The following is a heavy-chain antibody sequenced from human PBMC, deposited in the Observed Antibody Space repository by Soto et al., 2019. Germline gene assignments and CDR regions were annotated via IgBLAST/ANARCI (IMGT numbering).Heavy chain of an antibody. Sequence: QVQLQESGPGLVKPSQTLSLTCTVSGGSISSGGYYWSWIRQHPGKGLEWIGYIYYSGSTYYNPSRESRLTISGDTSKNQFSLKLSSVTAADTAVYYCARDLVSIVRGRDWFDPWGQGTLVTVSS. CDR1: GGSISSGGYY. D-gene: IGHD3-10*01. CDR2: IYYSGST. CDR3: ARDLVSIVRGRDWFDP. J-gene: IGHJ5*02. V-gene: IGHV4-31*03.